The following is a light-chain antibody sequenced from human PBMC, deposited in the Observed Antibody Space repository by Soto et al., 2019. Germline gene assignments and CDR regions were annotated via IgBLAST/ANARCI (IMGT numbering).Light chain of an antibody. CDR3: QQYTNWPYT. Sequence: EIVMTQSPATLSVSPGERASLSCRASQSVGSNLAWYQQTAGQAPRLLIYGASTRATGIPARFSGSVSGIEFTLTISSLQSEDFAGYSCQQYTNWPYTFGQGTKLEIK. J-gene: IGKJ2*01. V-gene: IGKV3-15*01. CDR1: QSVGSN. CDR2: GAS.